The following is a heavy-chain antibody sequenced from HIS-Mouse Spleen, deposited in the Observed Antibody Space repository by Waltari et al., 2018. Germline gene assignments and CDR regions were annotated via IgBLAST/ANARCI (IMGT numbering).Heavy chain of an antibody. Sequence: QVQLVQSGAEVKKPGASVQVSCTASGYSVTGHYMLWVRQAPGQGLEWMGWINPNSGGTNYAQKFQGRVTMTRDTSISTAYMELSRLRSDDTAVYYCARDQLGGFDYWGQGTLVTVSS. D-gene: IGHD7-27*01. J-gene: IGHJ4*02. CDR1: GYSVTGHY. CDR2: INPNSGGT. CDR3: ARDQLGGFDY. V-gene: IGHV1-2*02.